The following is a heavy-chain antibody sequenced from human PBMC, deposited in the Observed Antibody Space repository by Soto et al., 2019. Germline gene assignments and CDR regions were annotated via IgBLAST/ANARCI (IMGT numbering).Heavy chain of an antibody. Sequence: GSLRLSCAASGFTFSSYSMKWVRQAPGKELEWVSYISTSSSIILYADSVKGRFTISRDNAKNTLYLQMNSLRAEDTAVYYCAIRASYYDSSGYFDYWGQGTLVTVSS. CDR2: ISTSSSII. J-gene: IGHJ4*02. D-gene: IGHD3-22*01. V-gene: IGHV3-48*04. CDR3: AIRASYYDSSGYFDY. CDR1: GFTFSSYS.